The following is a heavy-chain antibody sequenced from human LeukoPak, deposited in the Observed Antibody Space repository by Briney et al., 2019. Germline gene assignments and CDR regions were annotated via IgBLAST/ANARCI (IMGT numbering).Heavy chain of an antibody. CDR3: ARSATTATTRFFDL. CDR2: ISYDGSNK. CDR1: GFSFSSYA. Sequence: TGGSLRLSCAASGFSFSSYAMHWVRQAPGKGLEWVAFISYDGSNKYYADSVKGRFTISRDNSKNTLYMQMNSLRAEDTALYYCARSATTATTRFFDLWGRGTLVTVSS. D-gene: IGHD4-17*01. V-gene: IGHV3-30*04. J-gene: IGHJ2*01.